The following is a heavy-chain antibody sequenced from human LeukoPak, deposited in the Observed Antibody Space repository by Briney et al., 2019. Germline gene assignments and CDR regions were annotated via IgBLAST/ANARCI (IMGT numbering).Heavy chain of an antibody. CDR2: IYTSGST. V-gene: IGHV4-4*07. D-gene: IGHD5-18*01. Sequence: SETLSLTCTVSGGSISSYYWSWIRQPAGKGLEWIGRIYTSGSTNYNPSLKSRVTISVDTSKNQFSLKLSSVTAADTAVYYCARAAQPWPPAGFDYWGQGTLVTVSS. J-gene: IGHJ4*02. CDR1: GGSISSYY. CDR3: ARAAQPWPPAGFDY.